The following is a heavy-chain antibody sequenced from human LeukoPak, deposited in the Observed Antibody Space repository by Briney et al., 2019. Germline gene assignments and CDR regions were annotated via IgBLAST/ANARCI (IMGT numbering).Heavy chain of an antibody. J-gene: IGHJ4*02. CDR1: GGSISSGSYY. V-gene: IGHV4-39*07. D-gene: IGHD2-15*01. Sequence: PSETLSLTCTVSGGSISSGSYYWGWIRQPPGKGLEWIGSIYYSGSTYYNPSLKSRVTISVDTSKNQFSLKLSSVTAADTAVYYCARAGWYTLDNWGQGTLVTVSS. CDR2: IYYSGST. CDR3: ARAGWYTLDN.